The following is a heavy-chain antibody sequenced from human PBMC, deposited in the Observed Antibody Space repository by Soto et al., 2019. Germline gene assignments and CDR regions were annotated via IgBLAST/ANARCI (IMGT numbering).Heavy chain of an antibody. D-gene: IGHD6-19*01. Sequence: PGGSLRLSCAASGFTFSTYTMYWVRQAPGKGLEWVAGLSNNGINTDYADSVKGRFTISRDNSMHTLHLQMNSLRAEDTAVYFCAREWSLSVAAPGYYYGMDVWGQGTTVTVSS. CDR2: LSNNGINT. J-gene: IGHJ6*02. CDR3: AREWSLSVAAPGYYYGMDV. V-gene: IGHV3-30-3*01. CDR1: GFTFSTYT.